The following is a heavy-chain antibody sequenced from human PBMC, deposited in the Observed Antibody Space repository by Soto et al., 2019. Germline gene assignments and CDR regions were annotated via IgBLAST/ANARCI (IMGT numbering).Heavy chain of an antibody. D-gene: IGHD3-10*01. V-gene: IGHV3-23*01. Sequence: EVQLLGSGGGLIQPGGSLRLSCAASGFTFRFYAMSWVRQAPGKGLEWVSGISGSGGTTYYADSVKGRFTISRDNSKNTLSLQMNSLRAEDTAVYYCAKDGTPFGSGNYWVWFDYWGRGTLVTVSS. CDR1: GFTFRFYA. CDR3: AKDGTPFGSGNYWVWFDY. CDR2: ISGSGGTT. J-gene: IGHJ4*02.